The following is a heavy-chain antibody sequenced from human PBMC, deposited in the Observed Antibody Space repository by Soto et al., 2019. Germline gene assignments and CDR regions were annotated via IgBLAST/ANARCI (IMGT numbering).Heavy chain of an antibody. J-gene: IGHJ6*02. V-gene: IGHV3-30*19. CDR2: IAFDGSQE. D-gene: IGHD2-21*02. CDR3: ATKVRVTNYLYYGMDV. CDR1: VFTFSSYA. Sequence: WGSLLLPWVPSVFTFSSYALRSVRQAPGKGLEWVAVIAFDGSQEFYGDSVRGRFTISRDNSKNTLFLQTKSLTPEDTAVYYCATKVRVTNYLYYGMDVWGQGTKVTVSS.